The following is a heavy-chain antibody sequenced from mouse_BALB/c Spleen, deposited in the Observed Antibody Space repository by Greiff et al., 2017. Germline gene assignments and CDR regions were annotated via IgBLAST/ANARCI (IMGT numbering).Heavy chain of an antibody. J-gene: IGHJ1*01. Sequence: VKLMESGAELVRPGTSVKISCKASGYTFTNYWLGWVKQRPGHGLEWIGDIYPGGGYTNYNEKFKGKATLTADTSSSTAYMQLSSLTSEDSAVYFCARSSYYGSGWYFDVWGAGTTVTVSS. CDR3: ARSSYYGSGWYFDV. D-gene: IGHD1-1*01. V-gene: IGHV1-63*02. CDR1: GYTFTNYW. CDR2: IYPGGGYT.